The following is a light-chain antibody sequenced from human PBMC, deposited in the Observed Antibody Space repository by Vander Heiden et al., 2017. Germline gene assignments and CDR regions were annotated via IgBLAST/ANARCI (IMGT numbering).Light chain of an antibody. CDR2: GAS. V-gene: IGKV3-20*01. CDR1: QSVSSSY. CDR3: QQYGSSPQT. Sequence: IVLTQSPGTLSLSPGERATLSCRASQSVSSSYVAWYQQKPGQAPRRLIYGASSRATGIPDRFSGSGSGTDFTLTISRLEPEDVAVYYCQQYGSSPQTFGGGTKVEIK. J-gene: IGKJ4*01.